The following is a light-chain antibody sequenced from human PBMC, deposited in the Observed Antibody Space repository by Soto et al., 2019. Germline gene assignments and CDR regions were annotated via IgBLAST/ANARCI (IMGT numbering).Light chain of an antibody. Sequence: EVVLTQSPATLSMSPGERVTLSCRASQSVSTFVAWYQHKPGQAPRPVIYDTFKRAPGVPDRFSGGGSGTDFSLTISSLEPEDFAVYYCQQYGSLPWTFGQGTKVEIK. CDR1: QSVSTF. CDR2: DTF. CDR3: QQYGSLPWT. V-gene: IGKV3-11*01. J-gene: IGKJ1*01.